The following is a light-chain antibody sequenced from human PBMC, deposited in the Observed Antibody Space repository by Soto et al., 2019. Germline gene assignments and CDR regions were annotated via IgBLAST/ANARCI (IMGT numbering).Light chain of an antibody. CDR3: SSYSTTDTLL. J-gene: IGLJ3*02. CDR1: GSDIGGYNY. Sequence: SALTQPASVSGSPGQSITISCTGSGSDIGGYNYVSWYQQHPGEAPKLLIYEVSDRPSGISNRFSGSKSGNMASLTISGLQADDEADYYCSSYSTTDTLLFGGGTKVTVL. V-gene: IGLV2-14*03. CDR2: EVS.